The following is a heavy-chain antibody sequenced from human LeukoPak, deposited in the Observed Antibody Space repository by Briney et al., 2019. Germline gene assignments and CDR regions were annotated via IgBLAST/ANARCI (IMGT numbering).Heavy chain of an antibody. CDR1: GFTFSGSA. Sequence: GGPLRLSCAASGFTFSGSAMHWVRQASGKGLEWVGRIRSKANSYATAYAASVKGRFTISRDDSKNTAYLQMNSLKTEDTAVYYCTRQTLDYCYMDVWGRGTTVTVSS. CDR2: IRSKANSYAT. J-gene: IGHJ6*03. CDR3: TRQTLDYCYMDV. V-gene: IGHV3-73*01.